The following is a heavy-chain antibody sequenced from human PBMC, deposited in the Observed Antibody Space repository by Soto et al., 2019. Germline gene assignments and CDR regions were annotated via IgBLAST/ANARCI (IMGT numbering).Heavy chain of an antibody. CDR2: IIPILGIA. CDR1: GGTFSSYT. CDR3: ARDGGLGVRDY. J-gene: IGHJ4*02. V-gene: IGHV1-69*08. Sequence: QVQLVQSGAEVKKPRSSVKVSCKASGGTFSSYTISWVRQAPGQGLEWMGRIIPILGIANYAQKFQGRVTITADKSTSTAYMELSSLRSEDTAVYYCARDGGLGVRDYWGQGTLVTVSS. D-gene: IGHD3-16*01.